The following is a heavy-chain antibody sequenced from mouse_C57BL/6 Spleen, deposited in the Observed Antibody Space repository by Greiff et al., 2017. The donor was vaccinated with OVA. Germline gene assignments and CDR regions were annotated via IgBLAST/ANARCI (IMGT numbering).Heavy chain of an antibody. CDR3: ARGIYDGYYATAY. Sequence: EVMLVESGGGLVKPGGSLKLSCAASGFTFSDYGMHWVRQAPEKGLEWVAYISSGSSTIYYADTVKGRFTISRDNAKNTLFLQMTSLRSEDTAMYYCARGIYDGYYATAYWGQGTLVTVSA. J-gene: IGHJ3*01. D-gene: IGHD2-3*01. V-gene: IGHV5-17*01. CDR1: GFTFSDYG. CDR2: ISSGSSTI.